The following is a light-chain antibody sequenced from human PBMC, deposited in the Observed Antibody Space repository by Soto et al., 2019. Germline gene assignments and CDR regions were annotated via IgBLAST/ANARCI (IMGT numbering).Light chain of an antibody. J-gene: IGLJ2*01. V-gene: IGLV2-14*01. CDR1: SSDVGGYNY. CDR3: SSHTSSSTLGV. CDR2: VVS. Sequence: QSVLTQPASVSGSPGQSITISCTGTSSDVGGYNYVSWYQQHPGKAPKLMIYVVSNRPSGVSNRFSGSKSGNTASLTISGLQAEDEADYYCSSHTSSSTLGVFGGGTKLTVL.